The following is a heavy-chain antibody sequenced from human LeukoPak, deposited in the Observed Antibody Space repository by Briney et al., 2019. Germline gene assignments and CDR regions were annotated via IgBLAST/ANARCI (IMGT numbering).Heavy chain of an antibody. CDR1: GFAFSTYA. Sequence: GGSVRLSCAASGFAFSTYAMTWVRQAPEKGLQWVSTISTSGRATYYADSVEGRFTISRDNSKNTLYLQMNSLRADDTAVYYCAKARGSSVYAQFDYWGQGTQVTVPT. V-gene: IGHV3-23*01. J-gene: IGHJ4*02. CDR3: AKARGSSVYAQFDY. D-gene: IGHD5/OR15-5a*01. CDR2: ISTSGRAT.